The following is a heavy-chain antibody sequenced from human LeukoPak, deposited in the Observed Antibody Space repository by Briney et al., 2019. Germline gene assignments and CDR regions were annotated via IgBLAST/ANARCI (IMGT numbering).Heavy chain of an antibody. Sequence: GRSLRLSCAASGFTFDDYAMHWVRQAPGKGLEWVSGISWNSGSIGYADSVKGRFTISRDNAKNTLYLQMNSLRAEDTAVYYCAIISYPPADYVPFDYWGQGTLVTVSS. D-gene: IGHD3-16*01. V-gene: IGHV3-9*01. CDR3: AIISYPPADYVPFDY. CDR2: ISWNSGSI. J-gene: IGHJ4*02. CDR1: GFTFDDYA.